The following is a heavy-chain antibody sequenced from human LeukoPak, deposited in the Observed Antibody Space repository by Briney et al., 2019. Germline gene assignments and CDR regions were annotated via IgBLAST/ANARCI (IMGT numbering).Heavy chain of an antibody. Sequence: GASVKVSCKASGYTFSNYGISWVRQAPGQGLEWMGWISFYNGKTHYAQNLQGRVTMTTDASTSTATMELRSLRSDDTAIYYCARDAYYYFGSGSPIRAFDIWGQGTVVTVSS. J-gene: IGHJ3*02. CDR3: ARDAYYYFGSGSPIRAFDI. D-gene: IGHD3-10*01. V-gene: IGHV1-18*01. CDR2: ISFYNGKT. CDR1: GYTFSNYG.